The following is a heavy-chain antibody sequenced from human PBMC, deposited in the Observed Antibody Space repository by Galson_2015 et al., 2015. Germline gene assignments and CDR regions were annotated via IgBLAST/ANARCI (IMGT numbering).Heavy chain of an antibody. V-gene: IGHV1-69*13. J-gene: IGHJ4*02. CDR3: ARDEYQNHYFDY. D-gene: IGHD2-2*01. CDR2: IIPIFGTA. Sequence: SVKVSCKASGGTFSSYAISWVRQAPGQGLEWMGGIIPIFGTANYAQKFQGRVTITADESTSTAYMELSSLRSEDTAVYYCARDEYQNHYFDYWGRGTLVTVSS. CDR1: GGTFSSYA.